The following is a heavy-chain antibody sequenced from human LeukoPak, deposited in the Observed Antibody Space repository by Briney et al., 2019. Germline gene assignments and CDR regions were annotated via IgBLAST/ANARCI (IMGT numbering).Heavy chain of an antibody. V-gene: IGHV3-33*01. D-gene: IGHD1-26*01. Sequence: GGSLRLSCAASGFTFSSYGLHWVRQAPGKGLEWVAVIWPDGSNKYYTDSVKGRFTISRDDSKNTLYLQMNSLRAEDLAVYYCARASGSFDYWGQGTLVTVSS. CDR2: IWPDGSNK. CDR1: GFTFSSYG. CDR3: ARASGSFDY. J-gene: IGHJ4*02.